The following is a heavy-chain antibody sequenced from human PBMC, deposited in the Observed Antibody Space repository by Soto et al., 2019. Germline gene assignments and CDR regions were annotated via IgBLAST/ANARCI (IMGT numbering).Heavy chain of an antibody. J-gene: IGHJ4*02. Sequence: SETLSLTCAVSGRSISSSNWWSWVRQPPGKGLEWIGEIYHSGSTNYNPSLKSRVTISVDKSKNQFSLKLSSVTAADTAVYYCARAGTGGYYFDYWGQGTLVTVSS. D-gene: IGHD6-13*01. CDR1: GRSISSSNW. CDR2: IYHSGST. CDR3: ARAGTGGYYFDY. V-gene: IGHV4-4*02.